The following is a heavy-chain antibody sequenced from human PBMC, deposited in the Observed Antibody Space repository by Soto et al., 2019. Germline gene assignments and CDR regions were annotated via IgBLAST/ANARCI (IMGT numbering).Heavy chain of an antibody. CDR2: INSDGTTT. J-gene: IGHJ6*02. V-gene: IGHV3-74*01. CDR3: ARGIKNYYGVDV. CDR1: GFTFTSYW. Sequence: PGGSLRLSCAASGFTFTSYWMHWVRQAPGKGLVWVSRINSDGTTTNYAESVTGRFTISRDNAKNTVYLQMNSLRAEDTAVYYCARGIKNYYGVDVWGQRTTVTVSS.